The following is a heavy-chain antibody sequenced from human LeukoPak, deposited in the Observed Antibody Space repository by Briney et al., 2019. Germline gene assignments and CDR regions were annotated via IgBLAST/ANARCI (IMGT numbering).Heavy chain of an antibody. Sequence: GGSLRLSCAASGFTFSSYGMYWVRQAPGKGLEWVAVISYDGSNKYYADSVKGRFTISRDNSKNTLYLQMNSLRAEDTAVYYCAKARGWELLLLFDYWGQGTLVTVSS. V-gene: IGHV3-30*18. J-gene: IGHJ4*02. D-gene: IGHD1-26*01. CDR3: AKARGWELLLLFDY. CDR2: ISYDGSNK. CDR1: GFTFSSYG.